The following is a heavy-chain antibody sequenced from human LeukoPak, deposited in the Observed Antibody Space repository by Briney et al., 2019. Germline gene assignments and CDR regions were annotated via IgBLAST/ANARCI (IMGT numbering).Heavy chain of an antibody. J-gene: IGHJ6*03. CDR3: ARDLGDPYNYYYYFYMDV. D-gene: IGHD5-24*01. Sequence: PGGSLRLSCAASGFTFSSYGMHWVRQAPGKGLEWVSSISASGSFVYYADSVKGRFTISRDNAKNSLYLQMNSLRAEDTAMYFCARDLGDPYNYYYYFYMDVWGKGTTVTVSS. V-gene: IGHV3-21*01. CDR1: GFTFSSYG. CDR2: ISASGSFV.